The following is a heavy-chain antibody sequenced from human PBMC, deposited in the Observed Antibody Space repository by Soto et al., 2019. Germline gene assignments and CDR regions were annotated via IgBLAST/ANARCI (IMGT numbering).Heavy chain of an antibody. CDR3: ASGSSDSYPGSRIFDF. J-gene: IGHJ4*02. CDR2: ITDSGGDS. Sequence: GGSLRLSCVASGITFRTRAMNWVRQAPGEGLEWVSVITDSGGDSKYADSVRGRFTISRDNSKNTLYLQMNSLRASDSAVYYCASGSSDSYPGSRIFDFWGRGTLVTVSS. D-gene: IGHD3-10*01. CDR1: GITFRTRA. V-gene: IGHV3-23*01.